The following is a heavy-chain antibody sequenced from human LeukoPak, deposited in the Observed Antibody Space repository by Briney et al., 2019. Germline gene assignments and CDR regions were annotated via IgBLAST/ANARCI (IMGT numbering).Heavy chain of an antibody. CDR1: GGSISSSSYY. CDR3: AISGGFGELFQPPGGYYYYGMDV. D-gene: IGHD3-10*01. J-gene: IGHJ6*02. V-gene: IGHV4-39*01. CDR2: IYYSGST. Sequence: KPSETLSLTCTVSGGSISSSSYYWGWIRQPPGKGLEWIGSIYYSGSTYYNPSLKSRVTISVDTSRNQFSLKLSSVTAADTAVYYCAISGGFGELFQPPGGYYYYGMDVWGQGTTVTVSS.